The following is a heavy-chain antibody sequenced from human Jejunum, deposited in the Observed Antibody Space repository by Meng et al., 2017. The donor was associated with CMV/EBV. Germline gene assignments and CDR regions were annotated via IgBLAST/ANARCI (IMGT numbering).Heavy chain of an antibody. J-gene: IGHJ5*02. D-gene: IGHD6-6*01. CDR2: GST. CDR3: VDYSSSYGWFDP. CDR1: GGSISSSIHY. Sequence: SCTASGGSISSSIHYWTWIRQPPGKGLEWIGSGSTYYNPSLKSRVTISVDTSKNQFSLMLTSVTAADTAVYYCVDYSSSYGWFDPWGQGTLVTVSS. V-gene: IGHV4-39*01.